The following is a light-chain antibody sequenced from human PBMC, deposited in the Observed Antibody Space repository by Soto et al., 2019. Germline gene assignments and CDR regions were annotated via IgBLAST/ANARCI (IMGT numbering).Light chain of an antibody. CDR3: SSYAGSNNFV. V-gene: IGLV2-8*01. CDR2: EVT. J-gene: IGLJ1*01. CDR1: SSDVGRFNY. Sequence: HSVLTQPPSASGSPGHSVSISCTGTSSDVGRFNYVSWYQQHPGKAPKLIIYEVTKRPSGVPDRFSGSKSGNTASLTVSGLRAEDAADYYCSSYAGSNNFVFGTGTKLTVL.